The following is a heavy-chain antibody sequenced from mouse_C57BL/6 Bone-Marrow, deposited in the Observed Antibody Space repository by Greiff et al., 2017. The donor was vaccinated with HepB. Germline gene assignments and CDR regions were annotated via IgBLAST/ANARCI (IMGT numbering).Heavy chain of an antibody. CDR2: IDPSDSYT. CDR3: ARGDGYYGDY. J-gene: IGHJ2*01. D-gene: IGHD2-3*01. V-gene: IGHV1-50*01. Sequence: QVQLQQPGAELVKPGASVKLSCKASGYTFTSYWMQWVKQRPGQGLEWIGEIDPSDSYTNYNQKFKSKATLTVDTSSSTAYMQLSSLKSEDSAVYYCARGDGYYGDYGGQGTTLTVSS. CDR1: GYTFTSYW.